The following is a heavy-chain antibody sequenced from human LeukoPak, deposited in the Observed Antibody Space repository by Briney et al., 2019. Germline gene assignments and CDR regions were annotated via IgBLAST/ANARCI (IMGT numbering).Heavy chain of an antibody. J-gene: IGHJ4*02. V-gene: IGHV1-8*01. D-gene: IGHD3-16*01. CDR3: ARGNRPWGSWDY. CDR2: MNPKSGNT. CDR1: GYTLKSYD. Sequence: ASGMAYCKPSGYTLKSYDINWVRQATGQGQEWMGWMNPKSGNTGYAQKFQGRVTMTRTNSMSTAYLELSSLRSEDTAVYYCARGNRPWGSWDYWGQGTLVTVSS.